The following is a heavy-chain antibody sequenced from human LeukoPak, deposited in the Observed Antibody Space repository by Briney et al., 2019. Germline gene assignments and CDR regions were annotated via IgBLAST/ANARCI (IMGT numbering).Heavy chain of an antibody. CDR3: AISYYYGSGSYYNAPLNAFDI. Sequence: SETLSLTCAVSGGSISSSNWWSWVRQPPGKGLEWIGETYHSGSTNYNPSLKSRVTISVDKSKNQFSLKLSSVTAADTAVYYCAISYYYGSGSYYNAPLNAFDIWGQGTMVTVSS. D-gene: IGHD3-10*01. V-gene: IGHV4-4*02. CDR2: TYHSGST. J-gene: IGHJ3*02. CDR1: GGSISSSNW.